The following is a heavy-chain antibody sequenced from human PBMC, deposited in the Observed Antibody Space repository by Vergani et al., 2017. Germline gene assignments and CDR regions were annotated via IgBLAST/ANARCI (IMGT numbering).Heavy chain of an antibody. V-gene: IGHV3-43*01. Sequence: EVQLVESGGGLVQPGRSLRLSCAASGFTFDDYTMHWVRQAPGKGLEWVSLISWNGGSTYYADSVKGRFTISRDNSKNSLYLQMNSLRTEDTALYYCAKGTYGDYLVNWFDPWGQGTLVTVSS. J-gene: IGHJ5*02. D-gene: IGHD4-17*01. CDR3: AKGTYGDYLVNWFDP. CDR2: ISWNGGST. CDR1: GFTFDDYT.